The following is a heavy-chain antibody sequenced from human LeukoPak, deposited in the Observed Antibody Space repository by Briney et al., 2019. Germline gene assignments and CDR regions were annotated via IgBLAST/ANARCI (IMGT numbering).Heavy chain of an antibody. CDR1: GGTFISYA. CDR2: IIPIFGIA. D-gene: IGHD5-24*01. J-gene: IGHJ4*02. V-gene: IGHV1-69*04. CDR3: AREREMATISPLVY. Sequence: SVTVSFKASGGTFISYAISWVRQAPGQGLEWMGRIIPIFGIANYAQKFQGRVTITADKSTSTAYMELSSLRSEDTAVYYCAREREMATISPLVYWGQGTLVTVSS.